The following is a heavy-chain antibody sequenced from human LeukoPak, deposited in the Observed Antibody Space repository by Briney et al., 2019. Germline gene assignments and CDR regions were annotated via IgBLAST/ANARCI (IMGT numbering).Heavy chain of an antibody. CDR3: ASTFSSSWSTFDY. Sequence: SETLSLTCTVSGGSVSSGSYYCSWIRQPPGKGLEWIGYIYYSGSTNYNPSLKSRVTISVDTSKNQFSLKLSSVTAADTAVYYCASTFSSSWSTFDYWGQGTLVTVSS. D-gene: IGHD6-13*01. V-gene: IGHV4-61*01. CDR1: GGSVSSGSYY. CDR2: IYYSGST. J-gene: IGHJ4*02.